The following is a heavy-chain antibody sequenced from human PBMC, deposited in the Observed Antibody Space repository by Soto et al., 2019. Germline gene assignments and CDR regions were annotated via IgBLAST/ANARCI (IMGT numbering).Heavy chain of an antibody. V-gene: IGHV3-30*18. J-gene: IGHJ4*02. CDR3: AKDHLETTVTTPSY. CDR2: ISYDGNNK. Sequence: QVQLVESGGGVVQPGRSLRLSCAASGFTFSSYGMHWVRQAPGKGLEWVAVISYDGNNKYYADSVKGRFTISRDNFKNTLYLQTDSLRAEDTAMYYCAKDHLETTVTTPSYWGQGTLVTVSS. D-gene: IGHD4-17*01. CDR1: GFTFSSYG.